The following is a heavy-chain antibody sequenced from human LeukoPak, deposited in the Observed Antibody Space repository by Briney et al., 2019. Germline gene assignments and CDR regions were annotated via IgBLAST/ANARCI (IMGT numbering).Heavy chain of an antibody. Sequence: PGGSLRLSCAASGFIFSDYYMSWIRRAPGKGLEWVSYISSSGSTIYYADSVKGRFTISRDNAKDSLYLQMNSLRAEDTAVYYCARDLAHYDMKYYYGMDVWGQGTTVTVSS. CDR1: GFIFSDYY. J-gene: IGHJ6*02. D-gene: IGHD3-9*01. CDR2: ISSSGSTI. CDR3: ARDLAHYDMKYYYGMDV. V-gene: IGHV3-11*01.